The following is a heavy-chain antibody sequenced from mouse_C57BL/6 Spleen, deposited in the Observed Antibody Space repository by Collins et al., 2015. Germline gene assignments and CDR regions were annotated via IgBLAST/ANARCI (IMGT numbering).Heavy chain of an antibody. CDR2: IYPGSGST. V-gene: IGHV1S22*01. D-gene: IGHD2-12*01. CDR1: GYTFTSYW. J-gene: IGHJ1*01. Sequence: LQQPGSELVRPGASVKLSCKASGYTFTSYWMHWVKQRPGQGLEWIGNIYPGSGSTNYDEKFKSKATLTVDTSSSTAYMQLSSLTSEDSAVYYCTRLREGWYFDVWGAGTTVTVSS. CDR3: TRLREGWYFDV.